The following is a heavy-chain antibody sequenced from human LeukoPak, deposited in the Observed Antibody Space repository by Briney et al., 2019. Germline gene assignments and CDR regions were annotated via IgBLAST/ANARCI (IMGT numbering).Heavy chain of an antibody. CDR1: GYTFTDLY. Sequence: SVKVSCKASGYTFTDLYIHWVRQAPGQGLEWMGFLRTNTGGTSYAQKFQGRVTMTRDTSISTAYLELTSLTSDDTAVYFCARHNYVFDFDYWGQGTLVTVSA. J-gene: IGHJ4*02. D-gene: IGHD3-16*01. V-gene: IGHV1-2*02. CDR3: ARHNYVFDFDY. CDR2: LRTNTGGT.